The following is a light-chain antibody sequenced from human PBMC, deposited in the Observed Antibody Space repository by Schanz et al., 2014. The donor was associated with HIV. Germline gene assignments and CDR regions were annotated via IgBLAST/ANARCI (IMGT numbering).Light chain of an antibody. Sequence: EIVLTQAPATLSLSPGEGAALSCRASQSVSSSYLAWYQQKPGQAPRLLIYGASTRATGIPARFSGSGSGTEFTLTISSLQSEDFAVYYCQQRTNWPPLTFGQGTRLEIK. V-gene: IGKV3D-20*02. CDR3: QQRTNWPPLT. CDR1: QSVSSSY. J-gene: IGKJ5*01. CDR2: GAS.